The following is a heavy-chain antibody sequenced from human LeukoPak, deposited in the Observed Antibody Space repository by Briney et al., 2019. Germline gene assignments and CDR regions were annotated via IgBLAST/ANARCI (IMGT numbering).Heavy chain of an antibody. CDR2: INHSGSI. CDR3: ARPPTVVTPRDY. Sequence: SETLSLTCAVSGGPLSVYSWNWIRQAPGKGQEWIGEINHSGSINYNPSLKSRVTISVDTSKNQFSLKLSFVTAADTAVYYCARPPTVVTPRDYWGQGTLVTASS. D-gene: IGHD4-23*01. CDR1: GGPLSVYS. J-gene: IGHJ4*02. V-gene: IGHV4-34*01.